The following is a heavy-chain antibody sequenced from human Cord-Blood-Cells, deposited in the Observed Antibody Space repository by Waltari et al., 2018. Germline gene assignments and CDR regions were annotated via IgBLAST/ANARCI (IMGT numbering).Heavy chain of an antibody. CDR3: ARGLSCSSTSCYAENWFDP. V-gene: IGHV3-13*01. D-gene: IGHD2-2*01. CDR2: IGTAGDT. J-gene: IGHJ5*02. Sequence: EVQLVESGGGLVQPGGSLRLSCAASGFTFSSYDIHWVRQATGKGLEWVSAIGTAGDTYYPGSVKGRFTISRENAKNSLYLQMNSLRAGDTAVYYCARGLSCSSTSCYAENWFDPWGQGTLVTVSS. CDR1: GFTFSSYD.